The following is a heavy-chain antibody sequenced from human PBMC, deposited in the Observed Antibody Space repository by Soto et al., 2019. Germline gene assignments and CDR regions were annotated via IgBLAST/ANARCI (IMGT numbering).Heavy chain of an antibody. V-gene: IGHV3-30*18. Sequence: SXKLSCAASGVPIGNDAMHCVRQAPGKGLEWVATISYDVTDKYYGDSVKGRFTISRDNSKNTLYLQMNSLRAEDTAVYYCAKGAAALLFDYWGQGTLVTVSS. J-gene: IGHJ4*02. CDR1: GVPIGNDA. D-gene: IGHD2-15*01. CDR3: AKGAAALLFDY. CDR2: ISYDVTDK.